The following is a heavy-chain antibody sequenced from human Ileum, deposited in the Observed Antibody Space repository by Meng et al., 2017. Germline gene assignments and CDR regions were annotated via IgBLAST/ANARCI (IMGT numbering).Heavy chain of an antibody. V-gene: IGHV4-4*02. Sequence: QVQRQESGPGLVKPSGTLSLRCAVSGGSSSFGYWWSWVRQPPGQGLEWIGEIHHSGSTNYNPSLKSRVTLSVDNSNNQFSLSLTSVTAADTAVYYCARNGDYSADHWGQGILVTVSS. D-gene: IGHD2-21*01. CDR1: GGSSSFGYW. CDR3: ARNGDYSADH. J-gene: IGHJ4*02. CDR2: IHHSGST.